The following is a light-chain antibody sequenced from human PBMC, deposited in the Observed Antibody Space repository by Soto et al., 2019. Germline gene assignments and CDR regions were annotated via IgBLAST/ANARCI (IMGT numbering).Light chain of an antibody. Sequence: DIVMTQSPVTLSVSPGERATVSCRASENVGSALAWYQQKPGQAPRLLIYGAYTSATGVSARFSGSGSGTEFTLTISGLQSEDLAVYHCQQYINWPRTFGQGTKVEIK. CDR1: ENVGSA. V-gene: IGKV3-15*01. CDR2: GAY. CDR3: QQYINWPRT. J-gene: IGKJ1*01.